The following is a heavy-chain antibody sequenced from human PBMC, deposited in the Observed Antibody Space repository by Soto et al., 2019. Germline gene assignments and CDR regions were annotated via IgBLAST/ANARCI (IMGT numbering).Heavy chain of an antibody. CDR1: GFTFSSYG. CDR2: IWYDGSNK. J-gene: IGHJ4*02. V-gene: IGHV3-33*01. D-gene: IGHD6-13*01. Sequence: GSLRLSCAASGFTFSSYGMHWVRQAPGKGLEWVAVIWYDGSNKYYADSVKGRFTISRDNSKNTLYLQMNSLRAEDTAVYYCARDMSIAAAGPTWTPVGVFDYWGQGTLVTVSS. CDR3: ARDMSIAAAGPTWTPVGVFDY.